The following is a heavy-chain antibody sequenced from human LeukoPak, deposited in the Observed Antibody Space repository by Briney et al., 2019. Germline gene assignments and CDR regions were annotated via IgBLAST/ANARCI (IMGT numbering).Heavy chain of an antibody. Sequence: ASVKDSCKPSGYTFTVNYLHWVRQAAGQGLEWVGWMNPNSGVTFYEQNFQGRVTMTRDTSITTAYMELSSLTSDDTAVYYCARGGGTSWFDYWGQGSLVTVSS. CDR3: ARGGGTSWFDY. CDR1: GYTFTVNY. V-gene: IGHV1-2*02. D-gene: IGHD2-2*01. CDR2: MNPNSGVT. J-gene: IGHJ4*02.